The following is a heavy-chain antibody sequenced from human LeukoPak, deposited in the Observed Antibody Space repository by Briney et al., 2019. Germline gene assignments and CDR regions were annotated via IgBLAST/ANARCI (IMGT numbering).Heavy chain of an antibody. CDR1: GYTFTSYG. CDR3: ARADLLWFGELLSIDY. Sequence: ASVKVSCKSSGYTFTSYGISWVRLAPGQGLEWMGWISAYNGNTDYAQKLQGRVTMTTDTSTSTAYMELRSLRSDDTAVYYCARADLLWFGELLSIDYWGQGTLVTVSS. CDR2: ISAYNGNT. J-gene: IGHJ4*02. D-gene: IGHD3-10*01. V-gene: IGHV1-18*01.